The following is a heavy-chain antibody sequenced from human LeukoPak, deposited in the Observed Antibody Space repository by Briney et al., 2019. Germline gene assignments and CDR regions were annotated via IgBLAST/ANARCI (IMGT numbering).Heavy chain of an antibody. CDR3: AGGYIYGSTYYYMDV. D-gene: IGHD5-18*01. J-gene: IGHJ6*03. CDR2: IYYSGST. V-gene: IGHV4-59*01. Sequence: SETLSLTCTVSGGSISSYYWSWIRQPPGKGLEWIGYIYYSGSTNYNPSLKSRVTISVDTSKNQFSLKLSSVTAADTAVYYCAGGYIYGSTYYYMDVWGKGTTVTISS. CDR1: GGSISSYY.